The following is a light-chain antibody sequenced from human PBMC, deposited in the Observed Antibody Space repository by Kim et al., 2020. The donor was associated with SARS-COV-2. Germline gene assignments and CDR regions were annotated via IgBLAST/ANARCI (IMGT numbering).Light chain of an antibody. CDR3: QKYNTAPLT. V-gene: IGKV1-27*01. CDR2: AAS. Sequence: AAVGDRVPITRRASQAISNYLAVYQQTPANVPTLLLYAASALQSGVPSLFSGSVSGTDLTLIISSLQPGDGATYYCQKYNTAPLTFGGGTKVDIK. J-gene: IGKJ4*01. CDR1: QAISNY.